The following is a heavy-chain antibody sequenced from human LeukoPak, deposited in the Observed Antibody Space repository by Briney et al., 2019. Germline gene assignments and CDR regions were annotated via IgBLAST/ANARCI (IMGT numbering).Heavy chain of an antibody. Sequence: PGGSLRLSCAASGFTFSSYAMSWVRQAPGKGLEWVSAISGSGGSTYYADSVKGRFTISRDNSKNTLFLQMNSLRAEDTAVYYCARDEGFTGTTYLVPHYWGQGTLVTVSS. D-gene: IGHD1-1*01. CDR3: ARDEGFTGTTYLVPHY. CDR1: GFTFSSYA. J-gene: IGHJ4*02. CDR2: ISGSGGST. V-gene: IGHV3-23*01.